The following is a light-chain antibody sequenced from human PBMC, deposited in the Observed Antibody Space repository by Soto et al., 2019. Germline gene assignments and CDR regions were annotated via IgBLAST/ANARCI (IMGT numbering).Light chain of an antibody. Sequence: SSQSLLNSNGYNYLDWYLQKPGQSPQLLIYLGSNRASGVPDRFSGSWSGTDCTLKISRVEAEDVGLYYCMQALQAPLTFVQGTKVDIK. CDR3: MQALQAPLT. CDR1: QSLLNSNGYNY. V-gene: IGKV2-28*01. J-gene: IGKJ1*01. CDR2: LGS.